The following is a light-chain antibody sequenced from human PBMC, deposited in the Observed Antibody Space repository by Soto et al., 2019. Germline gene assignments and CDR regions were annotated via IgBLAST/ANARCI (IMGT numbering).Light chain of an antibody. CDR2: GAS. CDR3: QQSGSSPRFT. Sequence: EIVLTQSPGTLSLSPAERATLSCRASQSVSSSYLAWYQQKPGQAPRLLIYGASSRATGIPDRFSGSGSGTDFTLTISRLEPEDFAVYYCQQSGSSPRFTFGPGTKVDIK. V-gene: IGKV3-20*01. CDR1: QSVSSSY. J-gene: IGKJ3*01.